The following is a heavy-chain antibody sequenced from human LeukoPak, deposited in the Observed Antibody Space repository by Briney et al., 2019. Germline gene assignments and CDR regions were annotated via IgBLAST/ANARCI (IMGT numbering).Heavy chain of an antibody. D-gene: IGHD1-26*01. CDR2: IYYSGST. CDR3: AREVGITAGVYAFAI. CDR1: GGTISSYY. Sequence: SETLSLTCTVSGGTISSYYWSWIRQPPGKGLEWIGYIYYSGSTNYNPSLKRRVTISVDTSKNQFSLQLSSVTAADTAVYYCAREVGITAGVYAFAIWGQGTVVTVSS. J-gene: IGHJ3*02. V-gene: IGHV4-59*01.